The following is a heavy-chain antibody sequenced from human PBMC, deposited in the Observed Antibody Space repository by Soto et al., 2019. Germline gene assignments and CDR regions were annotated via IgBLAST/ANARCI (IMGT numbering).Heavy chain of an antibody. D-gene: IGHD5-18*01. J-gene: IGHJ5*01. CDR1: GYTFTGYY. CDR2: SNPNSGGT. Sequence: ASVKVSCKASGYTFTGYYMHWVGQAPGQGGEGMGWSNPNSGGTNYAQKFQGGVTMTRDTSISTAYMELSRLRSDDTAEYYCLCQSENSYGLRNWFDSWGQGTLVHVSS. CDR3: LCQSENSYGLRNWFDS. V-gene: IGHV1-2*02.